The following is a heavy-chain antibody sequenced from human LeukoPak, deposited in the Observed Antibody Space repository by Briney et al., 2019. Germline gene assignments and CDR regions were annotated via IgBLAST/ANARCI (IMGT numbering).Heavy chain of an antibody. Sequence: GGSLRLPCAASGFTFSSYEMNWVRQAPGKGLEWVSYISSSGSTIYYADSVKGRFTISRDNAKNSLYLQMNSLRAEDTAVYYCARDFGTKMENCFDYWGQGTLVTVSS. CDR3: ARDFGTKMENCFDY. V-gene: IGHV3-48*03. J-gene: IGHJ4*02. CDR1: GFTFSSYE. D-gene: IGHD3-10*01. CDR2: ISSSGSTI.